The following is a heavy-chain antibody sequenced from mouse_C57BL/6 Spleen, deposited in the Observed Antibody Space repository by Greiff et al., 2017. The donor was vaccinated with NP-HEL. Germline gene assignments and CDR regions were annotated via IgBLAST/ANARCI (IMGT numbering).Heavy chain of an antibody. J-gene: IGHJ3*01. V-gene: IGHV5-17*01. CDR2: ISSGSSTI. CDR1: GFTFSDYG. Sequence: DVQLVESGGGLVKPGGSLKLSCAASGFTFSDYGMHWVRQAPEKGLEWVAYISSGSSTIYYADTVKGRFTISRDNAKNTLFLQMTSLRSEDTAMYYCAREILRYGFAYWGQGTLVTVSA. D-gene: IGHD1-1*01. CDR3: AREILRYGFAY.